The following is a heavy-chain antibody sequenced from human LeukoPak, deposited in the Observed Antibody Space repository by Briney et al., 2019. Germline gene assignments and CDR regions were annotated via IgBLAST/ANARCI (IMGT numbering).Heavy chain of an antibody. CDR2: IYYSGST. Sequence: SETLSLTCSVSGGSINSGNYYWSWIRQPPGKGLEWIGYIYYSGSTNYNPSLKSRVTISVDTSKNQFSLKLSSVTAADTAVYYCARHGSGWPPRIYFDYWGQGTLVTVSS. J-gene: IGHJ4*02. V-gene: IGHV4-61*01. CDR3: ARHGSGWPPRIYFDY. CDR1: GGSINSGNYY. D-gene: IGHD6-19*01.